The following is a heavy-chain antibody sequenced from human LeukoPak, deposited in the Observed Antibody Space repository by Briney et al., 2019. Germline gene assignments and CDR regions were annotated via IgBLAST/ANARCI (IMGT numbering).Heavy chain of an antibody. CDR1: GFTFSSYA. V-gene: IGHV3-23*01. Sequence: GSLRLSCAASGFTFSSYAMSWVRQAPGKGLEWVSGISGTGGSTYYADSVKGRFTISRDNSKNTLYLQMNSLRAEDTAVYYCAKNPGYYYYMDVWGKGTTVTVSS. CDR2: ISGTGGST. CDR3: AKNPGYYYYMDV. J-gene: IGHJ6*03.